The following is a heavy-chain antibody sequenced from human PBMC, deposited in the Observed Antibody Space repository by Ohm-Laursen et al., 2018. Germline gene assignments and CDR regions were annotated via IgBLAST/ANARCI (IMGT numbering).Heavy chain of an antibody. CDR3: ARDLTGHGGFDY. Sequence: SLRLSFTASGFTFSTYPIHWVRQGPGTGVLWVSRADSGGSATTYADSVKGRFTISRDNAKNTLYLQVNSLRAEDTAVYYCARDLTGHGGFDYWGQGTLVTVSS. V-gene: IGHV3-74*01. D-gene: IGHD3-9*01. CDR2: ADSGGSAT. J-gene: IGHJ4*02. CDR1: GFTFSTYP.